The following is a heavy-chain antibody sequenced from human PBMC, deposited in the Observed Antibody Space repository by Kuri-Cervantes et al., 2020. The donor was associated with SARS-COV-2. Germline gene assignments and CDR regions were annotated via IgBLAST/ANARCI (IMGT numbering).Heavy chain of an antibody. J-gene: IGHJ4*02. Sequence: AASGFTFSSYSMNWVRQAPGKGLEWVSYISTSSAYIYHGDSVKGRFIISRDNAKNSLYLQMTSLRAEDTAVYYCARMYSSSSGYYFDYWGQGTLVTVSS. D-gene: IGHD6-6*01. CDR2: ISTSSAYI. CDR1: GFTFSSYS. V-gene: IGHV3-21*01. CDR3: ARMYSSSSGYYFDY.